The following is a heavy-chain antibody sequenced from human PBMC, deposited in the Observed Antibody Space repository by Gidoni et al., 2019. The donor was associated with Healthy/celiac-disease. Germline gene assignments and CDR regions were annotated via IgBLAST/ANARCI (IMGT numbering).Heavy chain of an antibody. J-gene: IGHJ5*02. Sequence: QVQLQESGPGLVKPSETLSLTCTVSGGSISSYYWSWIRQPPGKGLEWIGYIYYSGSTNYTPSLKSRVTISVDTSKNQFSLKLSSVTAADTAVYYCARAGDDYGDYGWFDPWGQGTLVTVSS. CDR1: GGSISSYY. CDR3: ARAGDDYGDYGWFDP. CDR2: IYYSGST. V-gene: IGHV4-59*01. D-gene: IGHD4-17*01.